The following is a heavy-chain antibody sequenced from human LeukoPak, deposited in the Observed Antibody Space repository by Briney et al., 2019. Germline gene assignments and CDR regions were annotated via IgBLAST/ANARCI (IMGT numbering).Heavy chain of an antibody. J-gene: IGHJ3*02. Sequence: PGGSLRLSCAASGFIFSSYWMNWVRQAPGKGLEWVANIKQDGSEKYYVDSVKGRFTISRDNAKNSLYLQMNSLRVEDTAVYSCAGGNGSLTDIWGLGTMVTVSS. CDR1: GFIFSSYW. CDR2: IKQDGSEK. D-gene: IGHD3-16*02. CDR3: AGGNGSLTDI. V-gene: IGHV3-7*03.